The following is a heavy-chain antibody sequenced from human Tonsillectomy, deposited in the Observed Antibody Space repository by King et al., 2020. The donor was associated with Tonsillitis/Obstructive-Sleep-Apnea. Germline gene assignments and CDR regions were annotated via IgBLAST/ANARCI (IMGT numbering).Heavy chain of an antibody. CDR1: GFTFSSYA. J-gene: IGHJ4*02. D-gene: IGHD2-15*01. V-gene: IGHV3-23*04. CDR3: AKERHPRLLPYYFDY. CDR2: ISGSGGST. Sequence: VQLVESGGGLVQPGGSLRLSCAASGFTFSSYAMSWVRQAPGKGLEWVSAISGSGGSTYYADSVKGRFTISRDNSKNTLYLQQNSLRAADTAVYYCAKERHPRLLPYYFDYRGQGTLVTVAS.